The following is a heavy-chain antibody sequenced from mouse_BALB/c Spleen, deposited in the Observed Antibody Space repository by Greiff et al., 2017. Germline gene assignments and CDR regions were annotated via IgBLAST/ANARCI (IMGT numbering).Heavy chain of an antibody. D-gene: IGHD2-3*01. CDR1: GFTFSSFG. V-gene: IGHV5-17*02. Sequence: EVKLMESGGGLAQPGGSRKLSCAASGFTFSSFGMHWVRQAPEKGLEWVAYISSGSSTIYYADTVKGRFTISRDNPKNTLFLQMTSLRSEDTAMYYCARDGYDGYPFDYWGQGTTLTVSS. CDR3: ARDGYDGYPFDY. CDR2: ISSGSSTI. J-gene: IGHJ2*01.